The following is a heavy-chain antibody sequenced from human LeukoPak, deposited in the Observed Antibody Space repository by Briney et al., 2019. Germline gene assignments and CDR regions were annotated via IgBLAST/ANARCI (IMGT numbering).Heavy chain of an antibody. CDR1: GGSVSAYY. D-gene: IGHD2-15*01. Sequence: SETLSLTCSVYGGSVSAYYWSWIRQPPGKGLEWIGEINHSRATKYNPSLKSRVTILLDASKNHFSLTLSSVTAADTAVYYCAREDYYFDSWGQGTLVTVSS. J-gene: IGHJ4*02. CDR3: AREDYYFDS. V-gene: IGHV4-34*01. CDR2: INHSRAT.